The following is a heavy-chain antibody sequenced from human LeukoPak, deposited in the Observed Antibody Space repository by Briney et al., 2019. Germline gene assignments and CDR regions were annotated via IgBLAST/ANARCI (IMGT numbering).Heavy chain of an antibody. CDR1: GYPISSGYY. Sequence: SETLPLTCTVSGYPISSGYYWGWIRQPPGKGLEWIGSIYHSGSTYYNPSLKSRVTISVDTSKNQFSLKLSSVTAADTAVYYCARALYAITFGGVIVIVPRGFDYWGQGTLVTVSS. CDR3: ARALYAITFGGVIVIVPRGFDY. CDR2: IYHSGST. D-gene: IGHD3-16*02. J-gene: IGHJ4*02. V-gene: IGHV4-38-2*02.